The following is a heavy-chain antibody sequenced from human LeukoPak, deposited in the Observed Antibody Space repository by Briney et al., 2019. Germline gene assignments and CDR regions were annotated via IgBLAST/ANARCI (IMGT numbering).Heavy chain of an antibody. J-gene: IGHJ4*02. CDR1: GLTFSDER. Sequence: KSGESLRLSCAPTGLTFSDERVKCVGQAAGKGMEWISWVGISSGNTKYADSVKGRLTISGDNAKNSLYLQMNSLRVEDTAVYYCARDHYYAFDNWGQGTLVTVSS. CDR3: ARDHYYAFDN. V-gene: IGHV3-11*06. CDR2: VGISSGNT. D-gene: IGHD1-26*01.